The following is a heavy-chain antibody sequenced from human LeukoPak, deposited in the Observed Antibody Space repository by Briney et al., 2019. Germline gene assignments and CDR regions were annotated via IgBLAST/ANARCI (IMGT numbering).Heavy chain of an antibody. D-gene: IGHD5-18*01. Sequence: SETLPLTCAVSGYSISSGYYWGWLRQPPGKGPEWIGSIDQSGSTYYNPSLKSRVTISVDTSRNQFSLKLRFVTAADTAVYYCARGDFYNYGKPFDSWGQGIMVTISS. J-gene: IGHJ4*02. V-gene: IGHV4-38-2*01. CDR3: ARGDFYNYGKPFDS. CDR2: IDQSGST. CDR1: GYSISSGYY.